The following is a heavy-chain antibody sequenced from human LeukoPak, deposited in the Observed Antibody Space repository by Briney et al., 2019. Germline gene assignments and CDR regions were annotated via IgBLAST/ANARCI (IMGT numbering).Heavy chain of an antibody. CDR3: ARGPPDFYNSGSYYNGYNWFDS. D-gene: IGHD3-10*01. Sequence: SETLSLTCTVSGGSISNGTSYWTWIRQPAGKSLEWLGRIYSSGSTNYNPSLKSRVTISADTSKNQFSLTLTSVTAADTAAYYCARGPPDFYNSGSYYNGYNWFDSWGQGTLVTVSS. V-gene: IGHV4-61*02. CDR2: IYSSGST. CDR1: GGSISNGTSY. J-gene: IGHJ5*01.